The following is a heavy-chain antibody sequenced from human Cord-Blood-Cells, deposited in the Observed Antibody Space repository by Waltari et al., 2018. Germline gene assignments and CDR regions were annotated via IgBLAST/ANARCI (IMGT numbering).Heavy chain of an antibody. CDR2: IYHSGST. D-gene: IGHD2-15*01. CDR3: ARDVRYCSGGSCYWYFDL. Sequence: QVQLQESGPGLVKPSETLSLTCAVSGYSISSGYYWGWIRQPPGQGLEWIGSIYHSGSTYYNPSLKSRVTISVDTSKNQFSLKLSSVTAADTAVYYCARDVRYCSGGSCYWYFDLWGRGTLVTVSS. J-gene: IGHJ2*01. CDR1: GYSISSGYY. V-gene: IGHV4-38-2*02.